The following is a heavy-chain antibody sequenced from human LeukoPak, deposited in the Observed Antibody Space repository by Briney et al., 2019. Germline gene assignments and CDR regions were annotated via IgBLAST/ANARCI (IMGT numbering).Heavy chain of an antibody. D-gene: IGHD3-22*01. Sequence: GRSLRLSCAASGFTFSSYGMHWVRQAPGKGLEWVAIIWYDGSNKYYADSVKGRFTISRDNSKNTLYLQMNSLRAEDTAMYYSARDHDSTGYQPLKHWGQGTLVTVSS. CDR3: ARDHDSTGYQPLKH. CDR2: IWYDGSNK. V-gene: IGHV3-33*01. CDR1: GFTFSSYG. J-gene: IGHJ1*01.